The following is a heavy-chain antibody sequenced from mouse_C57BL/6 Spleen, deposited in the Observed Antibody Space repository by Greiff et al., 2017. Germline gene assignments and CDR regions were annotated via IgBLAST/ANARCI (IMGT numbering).Heavy chain of an antibody. CDR2: IDPNSGGT. CDR1: GYTFTSYW. CDR3: AAYYYAMDY. Sequence: QVQLQQSGAELVKPGASVKLSCKASGYTFTSYWMHWVKQRPGRGREWIGRIDPNSGGTKYNEKFKSKATLTVDKPSSTAYMQLSSLTSEDSAVYYCAAYYYAMDYWGQGTSVTVSS. V-gene: IGHV1-72*01. J-gene: IGHJ4*01.